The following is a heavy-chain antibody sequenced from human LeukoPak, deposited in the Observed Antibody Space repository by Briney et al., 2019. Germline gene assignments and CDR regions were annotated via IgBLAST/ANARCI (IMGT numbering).Heavy chain of an antibody. Sequence: SETLSLTCTVSGGSISSGDYYWSWIRQPPGKGLEWIGYIYYGGSTYYNPSLKSRVTISVDTSKNQFSLKLSSVTAADTAVYYCARVTVTYSGSYLPTYYFDYWGQGTLVTVSS. D-gene: IGHD1-26*01. J-gene: IGHJ4*02. CDR1: GGSISSGDYY. CDR3: ARVTVTYSGSYLPTYYFDY. V-gene: IGHV4-30-4*01. CDR2: IYYGGST.